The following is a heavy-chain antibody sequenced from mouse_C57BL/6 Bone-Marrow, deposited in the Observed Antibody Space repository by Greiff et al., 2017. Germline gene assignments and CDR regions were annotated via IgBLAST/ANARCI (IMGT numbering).Heavy chain of an antibody. V-gene: IGHV2-2*01. Sequence: VQLQQSGPGLVQPSQSLSITCTVSGFSLTSYGVHWVRQSPGKGREWLGVIWSGGSTDYNAAFISRLSISKDNSKSQVFFKMNSLQADATAIYYCALPGTYYFDYWGQGTTLTVSS. CDR2: IWSGGST. D-gene: IGHD4-1*01. J-gene: IGHJ2*01. CDR3: ALPGTYYFDY. CDR1: GFSLTSYG.